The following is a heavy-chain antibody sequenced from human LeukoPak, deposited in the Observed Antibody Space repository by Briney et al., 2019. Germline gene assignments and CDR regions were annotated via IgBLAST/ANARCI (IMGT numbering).Heavy chain of an antibody. Sequence: GGSLRLSCAASGFTFSDYYMSWIRQAPGKGLEWVSYISSSGSTIYYADSVKGRFTISRDNAKNSLYLQMNSLRAEDTAVYYCAREVWYQLLPSWFDPWGQGTLVTVSS. CDR1: GFTFSDYY. CDR2: ISSSGSTI. J-gene: IGHJ5*02. D-gene: IGHD2-2*01. CDR3: AREVWYQLLPSWFDP. V-gene: IGHV3-11*04.